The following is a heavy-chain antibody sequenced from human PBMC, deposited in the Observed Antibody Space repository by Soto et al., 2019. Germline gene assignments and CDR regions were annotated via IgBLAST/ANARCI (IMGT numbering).Heavy chain of an antibody. CDR3: ARGAHVDTAMAYYYYGMDV. CDR1: GYTFTSYY. V-gene: IGHV1-46*01. D-gene: IGHD5-18*01. Sequence: ASVKVSCKASGYTFTSYYMHWVRQAPGQGLEWMGIINPSGGSTSYAQKFQGRVTMTRDTSTSTVYMELSSLRSEDTAVHYCARGAHVDTAMAYYYYGMDVWGQGATVTVSS. J-gene: IGHJ6*02. CDR2: INPSGGST.